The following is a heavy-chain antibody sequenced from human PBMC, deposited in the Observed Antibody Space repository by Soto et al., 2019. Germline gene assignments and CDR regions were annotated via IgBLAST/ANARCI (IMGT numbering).Heavy chain of an antibody. D-gene: IGHD3-3*01. CDR2: IIPIFGST. CDR1: GGTFSNSA. V-gene: IGHV1-69*12. CDR3: ARDGDLRSDFWSGPLGGGWFDP. J-gene: IGHJ5*02. Sequence: QVQLVQSGAEVRKPGSSVKVSCKASGGTFSNSAITWVRQAPGQGLEWVGGIIPIFGSTNYAQKFQGRVTTTADESTCTAYMELSSLTSEDTAVYYCARDGDLRSDFWSGPLGGGWFDPWGQGTLVTVSS.